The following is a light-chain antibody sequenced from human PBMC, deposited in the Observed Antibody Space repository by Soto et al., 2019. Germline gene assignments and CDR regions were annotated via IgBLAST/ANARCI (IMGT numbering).Light chain of an antibody. V-gene: IGKV3-15*01. Sequence: MTQSPATLVASGGDRATLGXRASHSVSQRLSWYQQTRGXAPRXXXASXSTMATGGPARFSGSGSVTEFTLTISSLQSYDFAAYYCQQYNKEPRTFGQGTKVDIK. J-gene: IGKJ1*01. CDR2: SXS. CDR1: HSVSQR. CDR3: QQYNKEPRT.